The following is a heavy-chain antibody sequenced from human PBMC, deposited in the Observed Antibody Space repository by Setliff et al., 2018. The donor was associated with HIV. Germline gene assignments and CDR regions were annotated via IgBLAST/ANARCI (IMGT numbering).Heavy chain of an antibody. D-gene: IGHD3-10*01. Sequence: SVKVSCKASGGTFSSYAISWARQAPGQGLEWMGGIIPIFGTANYAQKFQGRVTITADESTSTAYMELSSLRSEDTAVYYCARDYYGSGSYYNLDSWGQGTLVTVSS. CDR2: IIPIFGTA. J-gene: IGHJ4*02. CDR1: GGTFSSYA. V-gene: IGHV1-69*13. CDR3: ARDYYGSGSYYNLDS.